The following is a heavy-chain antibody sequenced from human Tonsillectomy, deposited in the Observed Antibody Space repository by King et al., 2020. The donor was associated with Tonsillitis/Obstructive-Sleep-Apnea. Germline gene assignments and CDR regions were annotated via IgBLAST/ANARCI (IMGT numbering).Heavy chain of an antibody. CDR3: ASGSTNWNPSDGFGV. CDR2: IWFDGSNK. CDR1: AFTFSNYG. V-gene: IGHV3-33*01. D-gene: IGHD1-20*01. Sequence: VQLVESGGGVVQPGRSLRLSCVASAFTFSNYGMLWVRQAPGKGLEWVAVIWFDGSNKYYADSVKGRFTISRDNSKNTLYLQMNSLRAEDTAVYYCASGSTNWNPSDGFGVWGQGTMVTVSS. J-gene: IGHJ3*01.